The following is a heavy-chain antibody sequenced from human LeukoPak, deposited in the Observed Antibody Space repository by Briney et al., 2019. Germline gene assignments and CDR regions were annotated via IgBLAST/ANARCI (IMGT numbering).Heavy chain of an antibody. D-gene: IGHD3-22*01. CDR2: ISGSGGST. V-gene: IGHV3-23*01. Sequence: GGSLRLSCAASGFTFSSYAMSWDRQAPGKGLEWVSAISGSGGSTYYADSVKGRFTISRDNSKNTLYLQMNSLRAEDTAVYYCAKDPATGYYDSSGYNDAFDIWGQGTMVTVSS. CDR1: GFTFSSYA. CDR3: AKDPATGYYDSSGYNDAFDI. J-gene: IGHJ3*02.